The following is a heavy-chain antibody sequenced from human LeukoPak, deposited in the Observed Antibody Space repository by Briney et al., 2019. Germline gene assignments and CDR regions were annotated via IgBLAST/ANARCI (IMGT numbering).Heavy chain of an antibody. V-gene: IGHV4-59*01. CDR1: GGSISSYY. J-gene: IGHJ4*02. CDR2: IYYSGST. CDR3: ARDIAVAGTYFDY. D-gene: IGHD6-19*01. Sequence: PSETLSLTCTVSGGSISSYYWSWIRQPPGKGLEWIGYIYYSGSTNYNPSLKSRVTISVDTSKNQFSLKLSSVTAADTAVYYYARDIAVAGTYFDYWGQGTLVTVSS.